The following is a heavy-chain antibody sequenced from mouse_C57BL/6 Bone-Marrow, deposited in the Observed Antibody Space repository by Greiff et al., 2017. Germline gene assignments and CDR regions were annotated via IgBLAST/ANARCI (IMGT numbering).Heavy chain of an antibody. Sequence: DVHLVESGGGLVQPKGSLKLSCAASGFSFNNYAMNWVRQAPGQGLEWVARIRSKSNNYATDYADSVKDRLTISREDSASMLYLQMNNLKTEDTAMYYCVRSPLNLPDAMDDWGQGTLVTVSS. CDR1: GFSFNNYA. D-gene: IGHD1-3*01. CDR3: VRSPLNLPDAMDD. J-gene: IGHJ4*01. V-gene: IGHV10-1*01. CDR2: IRSKSNNYAT.